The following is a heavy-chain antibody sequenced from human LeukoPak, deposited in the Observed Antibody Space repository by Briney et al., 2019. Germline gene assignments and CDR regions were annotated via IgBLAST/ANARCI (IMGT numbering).Heavy chain of an antibody. CDR3: AREGYCSAGSCSSLDY. D-gene: IGHD2-15*01. Sequence: GGSLRLSCAASGFTVSSNYMSWVRQAPGKGLEWVSVIYSGGSTYYADSVKGRFTISRDNSKNTLYLQMNSLRAEDTAVYYCAREGYCSAGSCSSLDYWGQGTLVTVSS. V-gene: IGHV3-53*01. CDR2: IYSGGST. CDR1: GFTVSSNY. J-gene: IGHJ4*02.